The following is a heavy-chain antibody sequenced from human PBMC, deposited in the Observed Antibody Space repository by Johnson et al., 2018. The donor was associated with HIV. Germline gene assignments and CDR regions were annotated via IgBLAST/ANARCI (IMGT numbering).Heavy chain of an antibody. CDR3: ARDLGNWDSPRSAFDI. CDR2: ISYDGSNQ. Sequence: QMQLVESGGGLVKPGGSLRLSCAASGFTFSSSGMLWVRQAPGKGLEWVAVISYDGSNQYYADSVKGRFTIPRYNAKNSLYLQVNSLRAEDTAVYYCARDLGNWDSPRSAFDIWGQGTMVTVSS. V-gene: IGHV3-30*19. D-gene: IGHD1/OR15-1a*01. CDR1: GFTFSSSG. J-gene: IGHJ3*02.